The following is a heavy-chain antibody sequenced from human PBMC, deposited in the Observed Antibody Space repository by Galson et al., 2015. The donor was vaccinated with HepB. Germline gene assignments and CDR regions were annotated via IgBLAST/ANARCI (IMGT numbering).Heavy chain of an antibody. CDR2: ISSTGSHI. J-gene: IGHJ5*02. CDR3: ARDDTNNWFDP. Sequence: SLRLSCAASGFTFSDYSMNWVRQAPGKGLEWVSSISSTGSHIYYGHSVKGRFTISRDNAENSLYLQMNGLKAEDTAVYYCARDDTNNWFDPWGQGTLVTVSS. CDR1: GFTFSDYS. V-gene: IGHV3-21*01.